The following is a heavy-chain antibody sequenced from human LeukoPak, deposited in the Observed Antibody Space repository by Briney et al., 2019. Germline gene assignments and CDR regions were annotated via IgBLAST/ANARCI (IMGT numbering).Heavy chain of an antibody. D-gene: IGHD6-13*01. J-gene: IGHJ5*02. V-gene: IGHV1-2*02. Sequence: ASVKVSCKASGYTFTGYYMHWVRQAPGQGLEWMGWINPNSGGTNYAQKFQGRVTMTRDTSISTAHMELSRLKSDDTAVYYCARGRQQLLMIEFDPWGQGTLVTVSS. CDR2: INPNSGGT. CDR3: ARGRQQLLMIEFDP. CDR1: GYTFTGYY.